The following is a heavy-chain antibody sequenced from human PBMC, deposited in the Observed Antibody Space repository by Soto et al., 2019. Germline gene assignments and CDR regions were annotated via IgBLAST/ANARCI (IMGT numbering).Heavy chain of an antibody. CDR3: ARDFNSMAAAGYNWVDP. Sequence: QVQLVQSGAEVKKPGASVKVSCKASGYTFTSYGVTWVRQAPGKGLEWMGWISGYNVNTNYAQNLRGRVTMTTDTSTSTAYMELRTVRSDDTAVYYCARDFNSMAAAGYNWVDPWGQGTLVTVSS. D-gene: IGHD2-15*01. V-gene: IGHV1-18*04. J-gene: IGHJ5*02. CDR2: ISGYNVNT. CDR1: GYTFTSYG.